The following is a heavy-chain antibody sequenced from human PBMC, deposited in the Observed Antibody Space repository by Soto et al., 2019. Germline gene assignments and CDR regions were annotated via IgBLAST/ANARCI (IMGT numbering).Heavy chain of an antibody. J-gene: IGHJ4*02. Sequence: GGSLRLSCAASGFSFSSYTMNWVRQAPGKGLEWVADISRSSSTIYYADSVKGRFTISRDNAKSSLYLQMNSLRAEDTAVYYCSRDREYCSGDNCYETGSDYWGQGTLVTVSS. CDR1: GFSFSSYT. D-gene: IGHD2-15*01. V-gene: IGHV3-48*04. CDR2: ISRSSSTI. CDR3: SRDREYCSGDNCYETGSDY.